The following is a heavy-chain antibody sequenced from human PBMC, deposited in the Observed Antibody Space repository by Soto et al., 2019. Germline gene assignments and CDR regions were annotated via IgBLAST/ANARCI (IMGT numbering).Heavy chain of an antibody. CDR3: ARRATVTRSYYYYGMAV. Sequence: QVQLVQSGAEVKKPGASVKVSCKASGYTFTSYGISWVRQAPGQGLEWMGWISAYNGNTNYAQKLQGRVTMTTDTATSTAYMELRSLRSDDTAVYYCARRATVTRSYYYYGMAVWGQGTTVTVSS. J-gene: IGHJ6*02. V-gene: IGHV1-18*04. CDR2: ISAYNGNT. CDR1: GYTFTSYG. D-gene: IGHD4-17*01.